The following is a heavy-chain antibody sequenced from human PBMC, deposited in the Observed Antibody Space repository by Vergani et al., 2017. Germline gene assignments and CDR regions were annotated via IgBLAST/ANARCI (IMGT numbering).Heavy chain of an antibody. V-gene: IGHV4-30-4*08. D-gene: IGHD5-18*01. CDR3: ARGPRGYSYGPFGY. CDR2: IYYSETT. J-gene: IGHJ4*02. Sequence: QVQLQESGPGLVKPSQTLSLTCTVSGDSITSGDYYWSWIRQPPGKGLEWIGYIYYSETTYYNPSLKSRLTISLDTSKNQFSLKLNSVTAADTAVYYCARGPRGYSYGPFGYWGQGTLVTVSS. CDR1: GDSITSGDYY.